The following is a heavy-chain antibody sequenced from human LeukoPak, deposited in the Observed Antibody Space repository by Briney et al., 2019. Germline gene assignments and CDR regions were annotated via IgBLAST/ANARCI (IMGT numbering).Heavy chain of an antibody. CDR3: ARADVDTAMVGDAFDI. CDR1: GYTFTSYA. V-gene: IGHV7-4-1*02. CDR2: INTNTGNP. D-gene: IGHD5-18*01. Sequence: ASVKVSCKASGYTFTSYAMNWVRQAPGQGLEWMGWINTNTGNPTYAQGFTGRFVFSLDTSVSTAYLQISSLKAEDTAVYYCARADVDTAMVGDAFDIWGQGTMVTVSS. J-gene: IGHJ3*02.